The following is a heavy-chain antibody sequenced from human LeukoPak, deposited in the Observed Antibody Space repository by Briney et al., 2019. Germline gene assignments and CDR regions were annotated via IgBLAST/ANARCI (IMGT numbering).Heavy chain of an antibody. V-gene: IGHV4-39*01. CDR1: GGSISSSSYY. CDR3: ASPDFWSGKSTNYYMDV. J-gene: IGHJ6*03. D-gene: IGHD3-3*01. CDR2: IYFRGST. Sequence: SETLCLTCTVSGGSISSSSYYWGWIRQPPGKGREWIGSIYFRGSTYSYPSLKSRVHISVDTSKNQFSLKLSSVTAAATAVYYCASPDFWSGKSTNYYMDVWGKGTTVTVSS.